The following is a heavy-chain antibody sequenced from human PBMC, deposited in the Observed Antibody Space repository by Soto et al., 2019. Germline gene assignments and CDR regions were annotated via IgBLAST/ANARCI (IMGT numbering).Heavy chain of an antibody. CDR1: GGSISSYY. D-gene: IGHD3-10*01. V-gene: IGHV4-59*01. CDR2: IYYSGST. Sequence: PSETLSLTCTVYGGSISSYYWSWIRQPPGKGLEWIGYIYYSGSTNYNPSLKSRVTISVDTSKNQFSLKLSSVTAADTAVYYCARVYGSGSYDYWGQGTLVTVSS. CDR3: ARVYGSGSYDY. J-gene: IGHJ4*02.